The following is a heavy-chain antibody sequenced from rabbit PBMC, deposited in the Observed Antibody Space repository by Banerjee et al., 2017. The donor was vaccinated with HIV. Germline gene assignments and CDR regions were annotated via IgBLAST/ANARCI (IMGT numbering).Heavy chain of an antibody. Sequence: QEYLEESGGDLVKPEGSLTLTCTASGFSLSNKYVMCWVRQAPGKGLEWIACINTSSGNTVYATWAKGRFTISKTSWTTVTLQMTSLTAADTATYFCRRNWAGTSDSGLWGPGTLVTVS. J-gene: IGHJ4*01. D-gene: IGHD8-1*01. CDR2: INTSSGNT. V-gene: IGHV1S45*01. CDR1: GFSLSNKYV. CDR3: RRNWAGTSDSGL.